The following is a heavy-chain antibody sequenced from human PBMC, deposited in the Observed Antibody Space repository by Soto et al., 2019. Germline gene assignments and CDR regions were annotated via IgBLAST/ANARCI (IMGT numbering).Heavy chain of an antibody. Sequence: SETLSLTCAVSGGSSSSGGYSWSWIRQSPGKGLEWIGYIYSNGNTNYNPSVKGRLTISRDNAKNSLYLQMNSLRAEDTAVYYCATDGAAGSVMGVWGQGTTVTVSS. V-gene: IGHV4-61*08. CDR1: GGSSSSGGYS. CDR2: IYSNGNT. J-gene: IGHJ6*02. D-gene: IGHD6-13*01. CDR3: ATDGAAGSVMGV.